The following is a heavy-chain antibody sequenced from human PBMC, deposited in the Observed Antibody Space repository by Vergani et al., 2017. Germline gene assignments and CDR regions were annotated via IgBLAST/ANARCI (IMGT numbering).Heavy chain of an antibody. CDR1: GYTFTNDW. V-gene: IGHV5-51*01. D-gene: IGHD2-21*02. CDR2: IYPDDSVA. J-gene: IGHJ3*01. CDR3: ARQSTFCGGDCFSVAVED. Sequence: EVRLVQSGAVVKKSGESLKISCQASGYTFTNDWIGWVRHLPGEGFEWMGVIYPDDSVAKYSPSFQGRVTLSVDLSISTAYLHWKSLEASDSAMYYCARQSTFCGGDCFSVAVEDWGQGTMVTVSS.